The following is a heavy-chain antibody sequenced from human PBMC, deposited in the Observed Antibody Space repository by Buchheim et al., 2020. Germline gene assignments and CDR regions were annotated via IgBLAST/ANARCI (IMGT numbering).Heavy chain of an antibody. D-gene: IGHD6-6*01. CDR2: ISWGSGNI. CDR3: ARHYSSSSEFDF. Sequence: EVQLVESGGGLVQPGRSLRLSCAASGFTFDDYTMHWVRQAPGKGLEWVSGISWGSGNIGYADSVKGRFTISRDNAKSSLFLQMNSLRADDTGVYYCARHYSSSSEFDFWGQGTL. V-gene: IGHV3-9*01. J-gene: IGHJ4*02. CDR1: GFTFDDYT.